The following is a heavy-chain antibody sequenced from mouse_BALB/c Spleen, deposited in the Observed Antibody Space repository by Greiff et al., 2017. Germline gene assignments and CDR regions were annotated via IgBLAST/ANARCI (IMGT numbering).Heavy chain of an antibody. V-gene: IGHV5-9*03. Sequence: VHLVESGGGLVKPGGSLKLSCAASGFTFSSYTMSWVRQTPEKRLEWVATISSGGGNTYYPDSVKGRFTISRDNAKNNLYLQMSSLRSEDTALYYCASLYGPWFAYWGQGTLVTVSA. CDR3: ASLYGPWFAY. CDR2: ISSGGGNT. J-gene: IGHJ3*01. CDR1: GFTFSSYT. D-gene: IGHD1-1*02.